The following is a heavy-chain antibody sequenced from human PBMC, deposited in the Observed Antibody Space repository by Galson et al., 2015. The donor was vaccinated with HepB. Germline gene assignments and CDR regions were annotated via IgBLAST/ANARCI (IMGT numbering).Heavy chain of an antibody. V-gene: IGHV3-7*03. Sequence: SLRLSCAASGFTFSSYWMSWVRQAPGKGLGWVANIKQDGSEKYYVDSVKGRFTISRDNAKNSLYLQMNSLRAEDTAVYYCVRESILWFGELLYDDYWGQGTLVTVSS. CDR2: IKQDGSEK. J-gene: IGHJ4*02. CDR3: VRESILWFGELLYDDY. D-gene: IGHD3-10*01. CDR1: GFTFSSYW.